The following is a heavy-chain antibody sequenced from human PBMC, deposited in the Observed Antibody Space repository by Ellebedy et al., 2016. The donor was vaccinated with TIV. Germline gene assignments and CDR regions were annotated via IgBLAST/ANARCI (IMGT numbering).Heavy chain of an antibody. D-gene: IGHD6-19*01. Sequence: GGSLRLSCAASGFTFSNAWMSWVRQAPGKGLEWVGRIKSKTDGGTTDYAAPVKGRFTISRDDSKNTLYLQMNSLRAEDTAVYYCAKRTHISVAGTLDYWGQGTLVTVSS. V-gene: IGHV3-15*01. CDR1: GFTFSNAW. CDR3: AKRTHISVAGTLDY. CDR2: IKSKTDGGTT. J-gene: IGHJ4*02.